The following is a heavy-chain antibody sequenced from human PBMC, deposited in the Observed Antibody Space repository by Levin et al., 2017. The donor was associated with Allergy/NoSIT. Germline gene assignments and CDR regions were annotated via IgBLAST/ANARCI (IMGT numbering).Heavy chain of an antibody. CDR3: ARPGQYSYGSFYMDV. V-gene: IGHV4-59*08. CDR1: GGSFSGYY. D-gene: IGHD5-18*01. Sequence: SETLSLTCAVYGGSFSGYYWSWIRQPPGKGLEWIGYIYYSGSTNYNPSLKSRVTISVDTSKNQFSLKLSSVTAADTAVYYCARPGQYSYGSFYMDVWGKGTTVTVSS. J-gene: IGHJ6*03. CDR2: IYYSGST.